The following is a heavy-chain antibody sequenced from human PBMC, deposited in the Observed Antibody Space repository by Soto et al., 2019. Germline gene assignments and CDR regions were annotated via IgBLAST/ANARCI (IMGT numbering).Heavy chain of an antibody. CDR3: ARQIVAGGYFDY. J-gene: IGHJ4*02. V-gene: IGHV3-48*03. CDR1: GFFFSGFE. CDR2: ISTGNVI. Sequence: DVQLVESGGGLVQPGGSLRLSCVASGFFFSGFEMSWVRQAPGKGLEWISYISTGNVIYQADSVRGRFTISSDDAKNSLFLQMNRLTAEDTAVYYCARQIVAGGYFDYWGQGTVVTVSS. D-gene: IGHD2-21*01.